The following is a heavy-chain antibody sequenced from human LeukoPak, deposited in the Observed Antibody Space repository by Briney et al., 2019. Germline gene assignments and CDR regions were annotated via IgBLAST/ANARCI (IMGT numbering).Heavy chain of an antibody. CDR2: TYYRSTWYN. CDR1: GDSASSNSVT. J-gene: IGHJ5*02. V-gene: IGHV6-1*01. Sequence: SQTLSLTCAISGDSASSNSVTSNWIRQSPSRGLEWLGRTYYRSTWYNDYAVSVRGRITVNPDTSKNQFSLHLNSVTPEDTAVYYCARRLTQYDCFDPWGQGIPVTVSS. D-gene: IGHD2-2*01. CDR3: ARRLTQYDCFDP.